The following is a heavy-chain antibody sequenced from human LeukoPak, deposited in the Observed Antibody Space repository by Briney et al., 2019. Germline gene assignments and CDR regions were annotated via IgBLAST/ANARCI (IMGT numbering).Heavy chain of an antibody. Sequence: GGSLRLSCAAFEFTFSNYWMHWVRQAPGKGLVWVSRINPDGSSRRYADSVNGRFTISRDNGKNTLYLQMNSLRDEDTAVYYCARGLAAAGNSFDSWGQGTLVTVSS. D-gene: IGHD6-13*01. J-gene: IGHJ4*02. CDR1: EFTFSNYW. CDR2: INPDGSSR. V-gene: IGHV3-74*01. CDR3: ARGLAAAGNSFDS.